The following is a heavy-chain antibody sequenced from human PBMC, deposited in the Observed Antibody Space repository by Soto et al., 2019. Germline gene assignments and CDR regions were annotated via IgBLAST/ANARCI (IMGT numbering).Heavy chain of an antibody. CDR1: GYTFTSYY. J-gene: IGHJ6*02. V-gene: IGHV1-46*01. Sequence: QVQLVQSGAEVKKPGASVKVSCKASGYTFTSYYMHWVRQAPGQGLEWMGIINPSGGSTSYAQKFQGRXXMXGXXSTSTVYMGLSSLRSEATAVYYCARGRVADYGMDIWGQGTTVTVSS. CDR3: ARGRVADYGMDI. D-gene: IGHD2-15*01. CDR2: INPSGGST.